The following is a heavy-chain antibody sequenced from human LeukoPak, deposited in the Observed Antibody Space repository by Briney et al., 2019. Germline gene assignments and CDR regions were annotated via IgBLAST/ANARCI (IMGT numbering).Heavy chain of an antibody. D-gene: IGHD6-13*01. CDR1: GFTFSSYG. V-gene: IGHV3-30*02. CDR3: AKDAGYSSSWPSSYFDY. J-gene: IGHJ4*02. CDR2: IRYDGSNK. Sequence: PGGSLRLSCAASGFTFSSYGMHWVRQAPGKGLEWVAFIRYDGSNKYYADSVKGRFTISRDNSKNTLYLQMNSLRAEDTAVYYCAKDAGYSSSWPSSYFDYWGQGTLVTVSS.